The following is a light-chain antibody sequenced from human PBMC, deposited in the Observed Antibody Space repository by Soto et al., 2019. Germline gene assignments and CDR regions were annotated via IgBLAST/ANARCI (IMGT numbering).Light chain of an antibody. CDR2: DAS. J-gene: IGKJ4*01. V-gene: IGKV1-33*01. Sequence: DIQMTQSPSSLSASVGDRVTITGQASQDITTFLNWYQEKPGKAPRLLIYDASKLEAGVPSRFSGSGSGTDFTFTISSLQPEDFATYYCQQYDILLTFGGGTKVEI. CDR1: QDITTF. CDR3: QQYDILLT.